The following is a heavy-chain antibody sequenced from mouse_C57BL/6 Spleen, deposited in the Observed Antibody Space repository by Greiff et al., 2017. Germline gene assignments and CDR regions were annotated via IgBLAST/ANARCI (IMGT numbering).Heavy chain of an antibody. V-gene: IGHV5-9-1*02. Sequence: EVKLMESGEGLVKPGGSLKLSCAASGFTFSSYAMSWVRQTPEKRLEWVAYISSGGYYIYYADTVKGRFTISRDNARNTLYLQMSSLKSEDTAMYYCTRDGGLYDGYYFDYWGQGTTLTVSS. D-gene: IGHD2-3*01. CDR2: ISSGGYYI. CDR1: GFTFSSYA. J-gene: IGHJ2*01. CDR3: TRDGGLYDGYYFDY.